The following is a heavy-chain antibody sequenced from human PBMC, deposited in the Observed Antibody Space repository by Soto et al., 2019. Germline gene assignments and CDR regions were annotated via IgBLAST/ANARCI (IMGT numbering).Heavy chain of an antibody. D-gene: IGHD3-16*01. CDR1: GFTFSSYA. CDR3: ANGGDGKRYYGMDV. CDR2: ISGSGGST. V-gene: IGHV3-23*01. J-gene: IGHJ6*02. Sequence: EVQLLESGGGLVQPGGSLRLSCAASGFTFSSYAMSWVRQAPGKGLEWVSAISGSGGSTYYADSVKGRFTISRDNSKNTLYLQMNSVRAEDTAVYYCANGGDGKRYYGMDVWGQGTTVTVCS.